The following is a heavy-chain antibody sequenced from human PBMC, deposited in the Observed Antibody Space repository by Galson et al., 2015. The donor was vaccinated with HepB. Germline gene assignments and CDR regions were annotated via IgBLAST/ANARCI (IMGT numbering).Heavy chain of an antibody. CDR2: ISSSTTTI. CDR3: ARAFPNYDFWSGYDSGLGY. J-gene: IGHJ4*02. CDR1: TFIFNTYS. Sequence: SLRLSCAASTFIFNTYSMNWVRQAPGKGLEWVSYISSSTTTINYADSVKGRFTISRDNAKNSLYLQMNSLRAEDTAVYYCARAFPNYDFWSGYDSGLGYWGQGTLVTVSS. D-gene: IGHD3-3*01. V-gene: IGHV3-48*04.